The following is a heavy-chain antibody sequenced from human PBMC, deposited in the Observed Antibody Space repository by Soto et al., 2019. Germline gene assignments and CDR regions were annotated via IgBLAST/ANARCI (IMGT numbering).Heavy chain of an antibody. V-gene: IGHV3-33*01. CDR1: GFTFSSYG. Sequence: GGSLRLSCAASGFTFSSYGMHWVRQAPGKGLEWVAVIWYDGSNKYYADSVKGRFTISRDNSKNTLYLQMNSLRAEDTAVYYCARDLSSPGIAVAGTKYYYYGMDVWGQGTTVTVSS. D-gene: IGHD6-19*01. J-gene: IGHJ6*02. CDR2: IWYDGSNK. CDR3: ARDLSSPGIAVAGTKYYYYGMDV.